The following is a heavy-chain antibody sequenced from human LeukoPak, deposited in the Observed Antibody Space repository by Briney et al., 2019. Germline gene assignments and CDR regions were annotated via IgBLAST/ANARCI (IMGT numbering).Heavy chain of an antibody. V-gene: IGHV1-2*02. CDR1: GYTFTGYY. CDR2: INPNSGGT. D-gene: IGHD2-2*01. Sequence: ASVKVSCKASGYTFTGYYMHWVRQAPGQGLEWMGWINPNSGGTNYAQKFQGRVTMTRDTSISTAYTELSRLRSDDTAVYYCARNPSQERYQAYYFDYWGQGTLVTVSS. CDR3: ARNPSQERYQAYYFDY. J-gene: IGHJ4*02.